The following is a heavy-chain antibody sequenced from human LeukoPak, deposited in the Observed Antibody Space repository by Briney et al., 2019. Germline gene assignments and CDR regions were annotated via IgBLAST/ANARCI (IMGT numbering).Heavy chain of an antibody. V-gene: IGHV3-74*01. Sequence: GGSLRLSCAASGFTFSNYWMHWVRQAPGKGLVWVSHVNSDGSTTTYADSVKGRFTISRDNAKNTLYLQMNSLRAEDTAVYYCESIITEIPNWGQGTLVTVSS. CDR2: VNSDGSTT. J-gene: IGHJ4*02. CDR3: ESIITEIPN. CDR1: GFTFSNYW. D-gene: IGHD1-20*01.